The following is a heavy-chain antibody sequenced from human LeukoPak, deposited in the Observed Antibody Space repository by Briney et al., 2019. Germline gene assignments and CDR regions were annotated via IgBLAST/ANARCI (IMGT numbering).Heavy chain of an antibody. CDR2: INHSGST. CDR3: ARAKEYGYNYGPGFGFDP. CDR1: GGSFSGYY. V-gene: IGHV4-34*01. D-gene: IGHD5-18*01. Sequence: SETLSLTCAVYGGSFSGYYWGWIRQPPGKGLEWIGEINHSGSTNYGPSLKSRVTISVDTSKKQITLKLSSVTAADTAVYYCARAKEYGYNYGPGFGFDPWGQGTLVTVSS. J-gene: IGHJ5*02.